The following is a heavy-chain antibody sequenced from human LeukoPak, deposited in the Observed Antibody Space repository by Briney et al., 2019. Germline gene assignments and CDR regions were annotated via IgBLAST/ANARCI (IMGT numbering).Heavy chain of an antibody. Sequence: PSETLSLTCTVSGGSSSNYFCTWLRQSAGKGLEWIGRIHTSGSTNYNPSLKSRVSMSVDTSKNQFSLKLSSVTAADTAVYYCARDPEGHGYYFDYWGQGALVTVSS. CDR3: ARDPEGHGYYFDY. CDR2: IHTSGST. CDR1: GGSSSNYF. V-gene: IGHV4-4*07. D-gene: IGHD3-3*01. J-gene: IGHJ4*02.